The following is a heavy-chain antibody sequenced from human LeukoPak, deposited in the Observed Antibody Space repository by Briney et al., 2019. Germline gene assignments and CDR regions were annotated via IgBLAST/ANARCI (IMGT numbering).Heavy chain of an antibody. Sequence: GGSLRLSCAASGFTFSSYGMHWVRQAPGKGLEWVAFIRYDGSNKYYADSVKGRFTISRDNSKNTLYLQMNSLRAEDTAVYYCARALYGSGWYGGVDYWGQGTLVTVSS. CDR1: GFTFSSYG. J-gene: IGHJ4*02. D-gene: IGHD6-19*01. CDR3: ARALYGSGWYGGVDY. V-gene: IGHV3-30*02. CDR2: IRYDGSNK.